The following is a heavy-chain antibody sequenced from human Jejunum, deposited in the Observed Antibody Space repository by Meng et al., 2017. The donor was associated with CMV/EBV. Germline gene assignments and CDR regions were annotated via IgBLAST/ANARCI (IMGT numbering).Heavy chain of an antibody. CDR3: TRDSQHHLY. J-gene: IGHJ4*02. D-gene: IGHD6-13*01. V-gene: IGHV3-48*03. CDR2: SSPSDNNI. Sequence: SCAASGFTFSCCKMNWIRQAPGKGLEWVAFSSPSDNNIHYADSVKGRFALSRDNTKNSLYLQMSGLRAEDTAVYYCTRDSQHHLYWGQGALVTVSS. CDR1: GFTFSCCK.